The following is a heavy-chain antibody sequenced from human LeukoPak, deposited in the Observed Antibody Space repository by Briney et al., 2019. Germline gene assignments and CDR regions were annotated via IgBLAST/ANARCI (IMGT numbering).Heavy chain of an antibody. J-gene: IGHJ6*02. CDR1: GFTFSSYA. CDR3: AKDRWLGIVVVVATFGMDV. CDR2: ISGSGGST. V-gene: IGHV3-23*01. Sequence: GGSLRLSCAASGFTFSSYAMSWVRQAPGKGLEWVSAISGSGGSTYYADSVKGRFTISRDNSKNTLYLQMNSLIAKDTAVYYCAKDRWLGIVVVVATFGMDVWGQGTTVTVSS. D-gene: IGHD2-15*01.